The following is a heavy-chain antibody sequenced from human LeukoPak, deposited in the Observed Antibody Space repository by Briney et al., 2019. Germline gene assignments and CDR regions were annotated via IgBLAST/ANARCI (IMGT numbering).Heavy chain of an antibody. V-gene: IGHV4-39*01. CDR3: ARGRPYSGGYHLDY. CDR2: IYYSGST. CDR1: GDSTSSDRYY. Sequence: SETLSLTCTISGDSTSSDRYYGGWVRQPPGKGLEWIGNIYYSGSTYYNPSLKSRVTMSVDTSKNQFFLKLNSVTAADTAVYYCARGRPYSGGYHLDYWGQGTLVTVSS. D-gene: IGHD1-26*01. J-gene: IGHJ4*02.